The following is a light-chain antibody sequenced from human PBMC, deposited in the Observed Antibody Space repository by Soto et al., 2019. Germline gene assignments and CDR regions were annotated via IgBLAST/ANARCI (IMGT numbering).Light chain of an antibody. V-gene: IGLV1-51*01. Sequence: QAVVTQPPSVSAAPGQKVTISCSGSSSNIGNNYVSWYQQLPGTAPRLLIYDNNKRPSGIPDRFSGSKSGTSATLDITGLQTGDEADYYCGTWDSSLSVVVFGGGTKVTVL. CDR1: SSNIGNNY. CDR2: DNN. J-gene: IGLJ2*01. CDR3: GTWDSSLSVVV.